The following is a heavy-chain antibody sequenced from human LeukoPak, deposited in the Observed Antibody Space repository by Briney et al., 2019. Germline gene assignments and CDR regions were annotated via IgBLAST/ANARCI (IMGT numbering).Heavy chain of an antibody. CDR1: GGTFSSYA. CDR2: MNPNSGNT. D-gene: IGHD3-22*01. V-gene: IGHV1-8*02. J-gene: IGHJ4*02. Sequence: ASVKVSCKASGGTFSSYAISWVRQATGQGLEWMGWMNPNSGNTGYAQQFQGRVTMTRNTSISTAYMELSSLRSEDTAVYYCARLPHYYDSSGSLWGQGTLVTVSS. CDR3: ARLPHYYDSSGSL.